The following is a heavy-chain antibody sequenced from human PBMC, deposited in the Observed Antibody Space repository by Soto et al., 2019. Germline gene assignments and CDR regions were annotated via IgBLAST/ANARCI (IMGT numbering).Heavy chain of an antibody. CDR3: AREGVGRDFGESFEY. Sequence: GASVKVSCKASGYTFTNYAIDWVRQAPGQRLERMGWINAGNGNTKYSLKGRFTISRDNAKNSLYLQMNSLRAEDTAVYYCAREGVGRDFGESFEYWGQGTLVTVSS. CDR2: INAGNGNT. CDR1: GYTFTNYA. V-gene: IGHV1-3*01. D-gene: IGHD4-17*01. J-gene: IGHJ4*02.